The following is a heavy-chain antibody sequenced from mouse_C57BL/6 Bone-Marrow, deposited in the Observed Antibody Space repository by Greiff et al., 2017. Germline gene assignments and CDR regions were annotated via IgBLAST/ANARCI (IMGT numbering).Heavy chain of an antibody. CDR3: ARDYGSSYWYFDV. CDR1: GYTFTSYD. V-gene: IGHV1-85*01. J-gene: IGHJ1*03. Sequence: VMLQQSGPELVKPGASVKLSCKASGYTFTSYDINWVKPRPGPGLEWIGWIYPRDGSTKYNEKFKGKATLTVDTSSSTAYMELHSLTSEDSAVYFCARDYGSSYWYFDVWGTGTTVTVAS. D-gene: IGHD1-1*01. CDR2: IYPRDGST.